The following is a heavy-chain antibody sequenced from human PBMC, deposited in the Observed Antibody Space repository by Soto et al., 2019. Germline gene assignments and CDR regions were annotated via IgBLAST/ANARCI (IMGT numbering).Heavy chain of an antibody. J-gene: IGHJ6*02. Sequence: SVKVSCKASGGTFSSYAISWVRQAPGQGLEWMGGIIPIFGTANYAQKFQGRVTITADESTSTAYMELSSLRSEDTAVYYCASPPESHLGADYYYGMDVWGQGTTVTVSS. CDR3: ASPPESHLGADYYYGMDV. CDR2: IIPIFGTA. CDR1: GGTFSSYA. V-gene: IGHV1-69*13.